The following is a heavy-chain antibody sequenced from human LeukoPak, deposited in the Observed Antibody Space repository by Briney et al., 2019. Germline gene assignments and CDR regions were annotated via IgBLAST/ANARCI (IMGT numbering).Heavy chain of an antibody. Sequence: SETLSLTCTVSGGSISSYYWSWIRQPPGKGLEWIGYIYYSGSTNYNPSLKSRVTISVDTSKNQFSLKLSSVTAADTAVYYCARGGGDYGDYSYAFDIWGQGTMVTVSS. V-gene: IGHV4-59*12. CDR1: GGSISSYY. D-gene: IGHD4-17*01. J-gene: IGHJ3*02. CDR2: IYYSGST. CDR3: ARGGGDYGDYSYAFDI.